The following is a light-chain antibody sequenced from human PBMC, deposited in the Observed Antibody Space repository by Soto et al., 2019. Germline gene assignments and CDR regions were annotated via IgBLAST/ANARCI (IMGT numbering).Light chain of an antibody. CDR2: DAS. CDR3: HQSHTFPFA. J-gene: IGKJ2*01. V-gene: IGKV1-9*01. CDR1: QGISSY. Sequence: IQLTQSPSSLSASVGDRVTITCRASQGISSYLGWYQQKPGKAPNLLIYDASTLHSGVPSRFSGGGSGTEFSLTISSLQPEDFATYYCHQSHTFPFAFGQGTKVDIK.